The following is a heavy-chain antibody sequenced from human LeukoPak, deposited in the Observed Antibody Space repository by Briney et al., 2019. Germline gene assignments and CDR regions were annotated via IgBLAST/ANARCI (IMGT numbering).Heavy chain of an antibody. J-gene: IGHJ1*01. CDR1: GGSISSTTYS. CDR2: IYYSGTT. CDR3: ARGPTLKYFHH. V-gene: IGHV4-39*02. Sequence: PSETLSLTCTVSGGSISSTTYSWGWIRQPPGKGLEWIGTIYYSGTTYYNPSLKSRVTISVDTSKNQFSLELNSMTAADTAVYYCARGPTLKYFHHWGQGTLVSVSS.